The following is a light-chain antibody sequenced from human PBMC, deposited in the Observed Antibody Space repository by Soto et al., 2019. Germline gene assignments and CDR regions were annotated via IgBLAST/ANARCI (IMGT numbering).Light chain of an antibody. V-gene: IGLV1-40*01. J-gene: IGLJ7*01. Sequence: QSVLTQPPSVSGAPGQRVTISCTGSSSNIGAGYDVHWYQQLPGTAPKLLIYGNSNRPSGVPDRFSGSKSGTSASLAITGHQAADEADYYCQSDDSSLSGAVFGGGTQLTVL. CDR2: GNS. CDR3: QSDDSSLSGAV. CDR1: SSNIGAGYD.